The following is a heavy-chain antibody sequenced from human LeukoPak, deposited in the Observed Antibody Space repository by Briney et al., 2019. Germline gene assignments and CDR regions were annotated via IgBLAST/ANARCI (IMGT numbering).Heavy chain of an antibody. CDR2: ISGGGGIT. Sequence: GGSLRLSCAASGFTFSSYSMNWVRQAPGKGLEWVSVISGGGGITNYADSVKGRFTISRDNSNNTLSLQMNSLRVEDTAVYYCAKGGSTVTTEDVVDYWGQGTLVTVSS. CDR1: GFTFSSYS. J-gene: IGHJ4*02. CDR3: AKGGSTVTTEDVVDY. V-gene: IGHV3-23*01. D-gene: IGHD4-17*01.